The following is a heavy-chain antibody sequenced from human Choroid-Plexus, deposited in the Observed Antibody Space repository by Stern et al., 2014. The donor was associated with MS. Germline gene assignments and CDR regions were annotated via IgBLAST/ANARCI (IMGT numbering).Heavy chain of an antibody. Sequence: EVQLVQSGGGLVPPGGSLRLSCAASGFTFSSYAMHWVRQAPGKGLEYVSVLSSNGGSTYYANSVKGRFTISRDNSKNTLYLHMGSLRVEDMAVYYCARGVTYCGGDCYGWYFDLWGRGTLVTVSS. J-gene: IGHJ2*01. CDR1: GFTFSSYA. CDR2: LSSNGGST. CDR3: ARGVTYCGGDCYGWYFDL. V-gene: IGHV3-64*01. D-gene: IGHD2-21*02.